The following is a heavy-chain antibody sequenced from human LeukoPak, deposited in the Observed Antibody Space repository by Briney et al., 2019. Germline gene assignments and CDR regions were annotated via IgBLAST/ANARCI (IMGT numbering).Heavy chain of an antibody. D-gene: IGHD3-10*01. Sequence: SETLSLTCAVYGGSFSGYYWSWIRQPPGKGLEWIGEINHGGSTNYNPSLKSRVTISVDTSKNQFSLKLSSVTAADTAVYYCASFTVRGVIISDYWGQGTLVTVSS. CDR2: INHGGST. V-gene: IGHV4-34*01. CDR1: GGSFSGYY. J-gene: IGHJ4*02. CDR3: ASFTVRGVIISDY.